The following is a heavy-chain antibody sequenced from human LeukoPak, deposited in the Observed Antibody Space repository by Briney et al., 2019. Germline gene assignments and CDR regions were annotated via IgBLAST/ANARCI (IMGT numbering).Heavy chain of an antibody. CDR2: ISGSGGST. J-gene: IGHJ6*02. CDR1: GFTFRSYG. CDR3: AKDSVTTSYYYGMDV. D-gene: IGHD4-11*01. Sequence: PGGSLRLSCAGSGFTFRSYGMSWVRQPPGKGLEWVSIISGSGGSTHYADSVKGRFTISRDNSKNTLYLQMNSLRAEDTAVYYCAKDSVTTSYYYGMDVWGQGTTVTVSS. V-gene: IGHV3-23*01.